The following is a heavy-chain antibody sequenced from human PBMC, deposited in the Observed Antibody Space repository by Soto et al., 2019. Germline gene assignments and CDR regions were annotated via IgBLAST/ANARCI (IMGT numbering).Heavy chain of an antibody. CDR1: GCTIPSYW. V-gene: IGHV5-10-1*01. J-gene: IGHJ3*02. CDR3: ARFDYSKKPDAFDI. D-gene: IGHD4-4*01. Sequence: ESLQITGKGSGCTIPSYWIRGVRQRQGKGLEWMGRIDPSDSYTNYSPSFQGHVTISADKSISTAYLQWSSLKASDTAMYYCARFDYSKKPDAFDIWGQGTMVNVAS. CDR2: IDPSDSYT.